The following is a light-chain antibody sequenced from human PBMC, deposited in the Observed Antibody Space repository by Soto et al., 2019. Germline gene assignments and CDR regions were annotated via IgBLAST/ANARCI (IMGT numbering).Light chain of an antibody. Sequence: DLQMTQSPSTLSASVGDRVTITCRASQSINSWLAWYQQKPGKAPKLLIYDASTLESGVPSRFRGSGSGTEFTVTISSLQPEDFATYYCQQYNSYRAFGQGAKVEIK. CDR1: QSINSW. J-gene: IGKJ1*01. CDR3: QQYNSYRA. CDR2: DAS. V-gene: IGKV1-5*01.